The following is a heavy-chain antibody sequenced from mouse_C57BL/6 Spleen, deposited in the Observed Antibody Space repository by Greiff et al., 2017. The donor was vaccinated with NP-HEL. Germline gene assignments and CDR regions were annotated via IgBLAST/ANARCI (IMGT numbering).Heavy chain of an antibody. J-gene: IGHJ1*03. Sequence: QVRLQQSGAELVRPGASVKLSCKASGYTFTDYYINWVKQRPGQGLEWIARIYPGSGNTYYNEKFKGKATLTAEKSSSTAYMQLSSLTSEDSAVYFCARCGGVATDWYFDVWGTGTTVTVAS. CDR1: GYTFTDYY. D-gene: IGHD1-1*01. CDR2: IYPGSGNT. CDR3: ARCGGVATDWYFDV. V-gene: IGHV1-76*01.